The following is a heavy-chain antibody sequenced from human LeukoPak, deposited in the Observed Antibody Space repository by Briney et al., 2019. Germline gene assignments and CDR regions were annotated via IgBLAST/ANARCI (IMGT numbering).Heavy chain of an antibody. Sequence: PSETLSLTCTVSGDSISGSSSYWGWIRQPPGKGLEWIGSIYYSGNAYYNPSLKSRVSISVDTSKNQFSLRLSSVTAADTAVYYCATCKEYRNSWYVSHARVRFDPWGQGTLVAVSS. V-gene: IGHV4-39*01. J-gene: IGHJ5*02. CDR2: IYYSGNA. D-gene: IGHD6-13*01. CDR1: GDSISGSSSY. CDR3: ATCKEYRNSWYVSHARVRFDP.